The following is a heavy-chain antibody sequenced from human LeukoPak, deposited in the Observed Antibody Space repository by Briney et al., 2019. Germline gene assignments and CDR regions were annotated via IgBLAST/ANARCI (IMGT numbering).Heavy chain of an antibody. V-gene: IGHV4-34*01. Sequence: SETLSLTCAVYGGSFSGYYWSWIRQPPGKGLEWIGEINHSGSTNYNPSLKSRVTISVDTSKNQFSLKLSSVTAADTAVYYCARHEYSSGWYEAPLDYWGQGTLVTVSS. J-gene: IGHJ4*02. CDR2: INHSGST. CDR1: GGSFSGYY. CDR3: ARHEYSSGWYEAPLDY. D-gene: IGHD6-19*01.